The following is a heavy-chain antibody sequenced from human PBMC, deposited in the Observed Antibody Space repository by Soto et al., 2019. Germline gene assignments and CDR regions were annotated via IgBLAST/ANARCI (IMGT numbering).Heavy chain of an antibody. CDR1: GGTFSSYA. CDR2: IIPIFGTA. D-gene: IGHD1-26*01. V-gene: IGHV1-69*12. CDR3: ARMSPTNSGSYYWEPRGAFDI. J-gene: IGHJ3*02. Sequence: QVQLVQSGAEVKKPGSSVKVSCKASGGTFSSYAISWVRQAPGQGLEWMGGIIPIFGTANSAQKFQGRVTITADESTSTAYMELSSLRSEDTAVYYCARMSPTNSGSYYWEPRGAFDIWGQGTMVTVSS.